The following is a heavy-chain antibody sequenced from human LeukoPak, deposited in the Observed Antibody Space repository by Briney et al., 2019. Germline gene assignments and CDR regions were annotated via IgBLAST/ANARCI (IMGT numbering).Heavy chain of an antibody. D-gene: IGHD3-22*01. J-gene: IGHJ4*02. CDR1: GFTFSSYS. Sequence: GGSLRLSCAASGFTFSSYSMNWVRQAPGKGLEWVSYISSSSSTIYYADSVKGRFTISRDNAKNSLYLQMNSLRAEDTAVYYCARDSYYYDSSGYYPFNYWGQGTLVTVSS. CDR2: ISSSSSTI. CDR3: ARDSYYYDSSGYYPFNY. V-gene: IGHV3-48*04.